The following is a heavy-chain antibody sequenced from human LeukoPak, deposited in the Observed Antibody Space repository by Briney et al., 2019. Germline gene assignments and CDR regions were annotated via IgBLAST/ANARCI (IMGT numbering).Heavy chain of an antibody. CDR1: GGSISSYY. J-gene: IGHJ4*02. V-gene: IGHV4-4*07. Sequence: AETLSLTCTVSGGSISSYYWSWIRQPAGKGLEWIGRMYPSGETNYNPTLKSRVTISLDTSKNQFSLKLSSVTAADTAVYYCARWSATVTPCWGQGTLVTVSS. CDR2: MYPSGET. CDR3: ARWSATVTPC. D-gene: IGHD4-17*01.